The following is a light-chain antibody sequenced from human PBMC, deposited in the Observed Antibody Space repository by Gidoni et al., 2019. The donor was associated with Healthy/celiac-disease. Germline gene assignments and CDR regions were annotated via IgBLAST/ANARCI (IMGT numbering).Light chain of an antibody. Sequence: EIVLTQSPATLSLSPGERATLSCRASQSVSRYLAWYQQKHGQAPRLLIYDASNRATGIPARFSCSRSCTDFTLPISSLAPDDFAVYYCQQRSNWLLTFGGGPKVQIK. CDR3: QQRSNWLLT. CDR2: DAS. J-gene: IGKJ4*01. CDR1: QSVSRY. V-gene: IGKV3-11*01.